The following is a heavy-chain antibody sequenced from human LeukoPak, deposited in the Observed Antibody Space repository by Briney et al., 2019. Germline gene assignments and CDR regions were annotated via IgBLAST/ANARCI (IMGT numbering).Heavy chain of an antibody. V-gene: IGHV6-1*01. D-gene: IGHD5-18*01. CDR2: TYYRSKWKN. CDR3: VRGRDTAMGS. Sequence: SQTLSLTCAISGDSVSSNSATWNWIRQSPSRGIEWLGRTYYRSKWKNDYAVSVKSRITLDPDTSKNQFSLQLNSVTPEDTAVYYCVRGRDTAMGSWGQGTLVTVSS. CDR1: GDSVSSNSAT. J-gene: IGHJ4*02.